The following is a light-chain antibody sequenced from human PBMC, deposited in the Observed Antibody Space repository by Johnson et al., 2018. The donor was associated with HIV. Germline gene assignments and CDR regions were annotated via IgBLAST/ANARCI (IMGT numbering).Light chain of an antibody. Sequence: QSVLTQPPSVSAAPGQKVTISCSGSSSNIGDNYVSWYQQLPGTAPKLLIYDNNKRPSGIPDRFSGSKSGTSATLGITGLQTGDEADYFCETWDSSLSVAYVFGTGTKVTVL. CDR3: ETWDSSLSVAYV. J-gene: IGLJ1*01. CDR2: DNN. V-gene: IGLV1-51*01. CDR1: SSNIGDNY.